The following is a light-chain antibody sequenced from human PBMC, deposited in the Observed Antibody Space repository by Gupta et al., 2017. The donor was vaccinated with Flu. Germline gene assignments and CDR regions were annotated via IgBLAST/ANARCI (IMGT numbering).Light chain of an antibody. J-gene: IGKJ2*01. CDR3: QQYGSSPMYI. CDR2: GAS. V-gene: IGKV3-20*01. CDR1: QSVSSSY. Sequence: EIVLTQSPGTLSLSPGERATLSYRASQSVSSSYLAWYQQKPGQAPRLLIYGASSRATGIPDRFSGSGYGTDFTLTISRREPEDFAVYYCQQYGSSPMYIFGQGTKMEIK.